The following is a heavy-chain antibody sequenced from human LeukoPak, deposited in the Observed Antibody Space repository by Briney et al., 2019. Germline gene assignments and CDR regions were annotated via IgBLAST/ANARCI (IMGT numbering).Heavy chain of an antibody. D-gene: IGHD3-3*01. CDR1: GFTFSSYA. J-gene: IGHJ4*02. Sequence: GGSLRLSCAASGFTFSSYAMIWVRQAPGKGLEWVSAISGSGGSTYYADSVKGRFTISRDNSKNTLYLQMNSLRAEDTAVYYCAKGSFGVVIYFDYWGQGTLVTVSS. CDR2: ISGSGGST. V-gene: IGHV3-23*01. CDR3: AKGSFGVVIYFDY.